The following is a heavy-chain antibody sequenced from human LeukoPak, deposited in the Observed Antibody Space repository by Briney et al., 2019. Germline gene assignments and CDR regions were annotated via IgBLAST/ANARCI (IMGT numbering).Heavy chain of an antibody. CDR2: FDPEDGET. D-gene: IGHD1-14*01. J-gene: IGHJ3*02. Sequence: APVKACCSVAGSPLTELSMHRVRRAAGKRLECRGGFDPEDGETIYAQKYQGRVTMTEDTSTDTAYMELSSLRSEDTAVYYCATAVGGWNHVGRGAFDIWGQGTMVTVSS. V-gene: IGHV1-24*01. CDR1: GSPLTELS. CDR3: ATAVGGWNHVGRGAFDI.